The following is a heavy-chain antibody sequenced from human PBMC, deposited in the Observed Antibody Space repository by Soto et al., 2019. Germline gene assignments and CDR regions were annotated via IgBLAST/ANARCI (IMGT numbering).Heavy chain of an antibody. J-gene: IGHJ4*02. CDR1: GNTFSGYY. Sequence: ASVKVSCKASGNTFSGYYVHWVRQAPGQGLEWMGWISPNSGVTSYAQKFQGRVTMTRDTSISTVYMELNRLRPDDTAVYYCARDREGYLDFWVQGALVTVSS. CDR3: ARDREGYLDF. CDR2: ISPNSGVT. V-gene: IGHV1-2*02.